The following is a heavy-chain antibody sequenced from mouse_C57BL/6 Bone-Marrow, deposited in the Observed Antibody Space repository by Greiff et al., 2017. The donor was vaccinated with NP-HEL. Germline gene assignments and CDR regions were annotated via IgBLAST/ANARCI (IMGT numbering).Heavy chain of an antibody. Sequence: VQLKESGAELARPGASVKLSCKASGYTFTSYGISWVKQRTGQGLEWIGESYPRSGNTYYNEKFKGKATLTADKSSSTAYMELRSLTSEDSAVYFCARWGYGRDYYFDYWGQGTTLTVSS. CDR2: SYPRSGNT. J-gene: IGHJ2*01. CDR3: ARWGYGRDYYFDY. CDR1: GYTFTSYG. D-gene: IGHD1-1*01. V-gene: IGHV1-81*01.